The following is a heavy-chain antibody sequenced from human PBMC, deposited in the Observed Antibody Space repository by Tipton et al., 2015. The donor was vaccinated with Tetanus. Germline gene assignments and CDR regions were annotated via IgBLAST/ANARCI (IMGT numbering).Heavy chain of an antibody. D-gene: IGHD2/OR15-2a*01. CDR3: AALSAVFRSSEWVPSSFDY. J-gene: IGHJ4*02. CDR1: GVSMSNGGYY. CDR2: IYHRGNT. V-gene: IGHV4-31*03. Sequence: TLSPTCTVSGVSMSNGGYYWSWIRQHPGKGLEWIGYIYHRGNTYYNPSLKSRLTISVDTSNNQFSLNLRSVTAADTAVYYCAALSAVFRSSEWVPSSFDYWGQGTLVPVAP.